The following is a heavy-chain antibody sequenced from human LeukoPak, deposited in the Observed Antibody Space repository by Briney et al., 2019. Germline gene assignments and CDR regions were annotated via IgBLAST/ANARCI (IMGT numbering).Heavy chain of an antibody. D-gene: IGHD3-10*01. CDR2: INPSGGST. CDR1: GYTFTSYY. V-gene: IGHV1-46*01. Sequence: ASVKVSCKASGYTFTSYYMHWVRRAPGQGLEWMGIINPSGGSTSYAQKFQGRVTMTRDTSTSTVYMELSSLRSEDTAVYYCATNNYYGSGSYYAKTAHGIDVWGQGTTVTASS. J-gene: IGHJ6*02. CDR3: ATNNYYGSGSYYAKTAHGIDV.